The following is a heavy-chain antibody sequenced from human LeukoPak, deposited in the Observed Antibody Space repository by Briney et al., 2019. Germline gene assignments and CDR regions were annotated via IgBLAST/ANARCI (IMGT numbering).Heavy chain of an antibody. V-gene: IGHV4-34*01. CDR2: INHSGST. D-gene: IGHD1-26*01. CDR1: GGSFSGYY. J-gene: IGHJ4*02. CDR3: ARAGTRRDIAGATRAVKY. Sequence: PSETLSLTCAVYGGSFSGYYWSWIRQPLGKGLEWIGEINHSGSTNYNPSLKSRVTILVDTSKNQFSLKLSSVTAADTAVYYCARAGTRRDIAGATRAVKYWGQGTLVTVSS.